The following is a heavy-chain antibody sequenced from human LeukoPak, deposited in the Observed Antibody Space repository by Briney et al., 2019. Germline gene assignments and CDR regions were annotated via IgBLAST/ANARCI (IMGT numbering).Heavy chain of an antibody. J-gene: IGHJ4*02. D-gene: IGHD3-22*01. CDR3: ASHNYDSSGYYYDY. Sequence: PSGTLSLTCAVSGGSISSSNWWSWVRQPPGKGLEWIGEIYHSGSTNYNPSLKSRVTISVDKSKNQFSLKLSSVTAADTAVYYCASHNYDSSGYYYDYWGQGTLVTVSS. CDR1: GGSISSSNW. V-gene: IGHV4-4*02. CDR2: IYHSGST.